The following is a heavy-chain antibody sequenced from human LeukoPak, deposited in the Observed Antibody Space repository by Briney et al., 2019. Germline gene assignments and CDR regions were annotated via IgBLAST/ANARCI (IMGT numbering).Heavy chain of an antibody. CDR2: INKDGSEK. J-gene: IGHJ4*02. CDR1: GFTVSNYW. V-gene: IGHV3-7*01. Sequence: VLPGGSLRLSCAASGFTVSNYWLSWVRQVPGKGLEWVAHINKDGSEKYYVDSVKGRFIISRDNAKNSLYLQMNSLKVEDTAVYYCARDKVTYWGPGTLVTVSS. CDR3: ARDKVTY.